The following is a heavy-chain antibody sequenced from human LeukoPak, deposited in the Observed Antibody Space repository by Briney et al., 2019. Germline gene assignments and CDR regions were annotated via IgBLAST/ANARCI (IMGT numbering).Heavy chain of an antibody. CDR2: INSNTGKP. CDR1: GYTFTSYG. D-gene: IGHD3-3*01. Sequence: GASVTVSCEASGYTFTSYGISWVRRAPGQGLEWMGWINSNTGKPRYAQGFPGRFVFSWDKSVNTAYLQISSVKTEDTAVYYCARGPDITVFGVHFDFWGQGTLVTVSS. J-gene: IGHJ4*02. CDR3: ARGPDITVFGVHFDF. V-gene: IGHV7-4-1*02.